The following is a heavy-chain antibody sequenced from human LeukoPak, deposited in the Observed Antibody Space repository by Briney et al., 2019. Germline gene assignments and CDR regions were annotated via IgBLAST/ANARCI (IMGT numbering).Heavy chain of an antibody. CDR2: ITGSGTNT. Sequence: GASLRLSCVASGFTFSNYAMSWVRQAPRKGLEWVSAITGSGTNTYYADSVKGRFTISRGNSKNTVFLQINSLRYEDTAIYYCVIWGDYDVLTGYYVPDYWGQGTMVTVSS. V-gene: IGHV3-23*01. D-gene: IGHD3-9*01. CDR3: VIWGDYDVLTGYYVPDY. CDR1: GFTFSNYA. J-gene: IGHJ4*02.